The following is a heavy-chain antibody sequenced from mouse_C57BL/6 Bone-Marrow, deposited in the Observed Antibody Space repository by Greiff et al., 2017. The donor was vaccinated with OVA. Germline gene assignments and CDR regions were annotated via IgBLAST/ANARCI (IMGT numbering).Heavy chain of an antibody. J-gene: IGHJ4*01. CDR1: GYSFTSYY. Sequence: VQLQESGPELVKPGASVKISCKASGYSFTSYYIHWVKQRPGQGLEWIGWIYPGSGNTKYNEKFKGKATLTADTSSSTAYMQLSSLTSEDSAVYYCARRGLRHWAMDYWGQGTSVTVSS. CDR2: IYPGSGNT. D-gene: IGHD1-1*01. CDR3: ARRGLRHWAMDY. V-gene: IGHV1-66*01.